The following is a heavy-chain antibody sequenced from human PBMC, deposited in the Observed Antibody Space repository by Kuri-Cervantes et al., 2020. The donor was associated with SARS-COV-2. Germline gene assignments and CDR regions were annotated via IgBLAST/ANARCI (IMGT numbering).Heavy chain of an antibody. CDR3: ARGARDIVVVPAAKDWFDP. J-gene: IGHJ5*02. V-gene: IGHV3-74*01. CDR2: INSDGSST. Sequence: ETLSLTCAASGFSFSSYGMSWVRQAPGKGLVWVSRINSDGSSTSYADSVKGRFTISRDNAKNTLYLQMNSLRAEDTAVYYCARGARDIVVVPAAKDWFDPWGQGTLVTVSS. D-gene: IGHD2-2*01. CDR1: GFSFSSYG.